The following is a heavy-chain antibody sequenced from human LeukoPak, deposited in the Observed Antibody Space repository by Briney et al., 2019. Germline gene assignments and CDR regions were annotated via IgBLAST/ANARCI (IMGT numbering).Heavy chain of an antibody. CDR1: GGSISSGEYY. J-gene: IGHJ5*02. D-gene: IGHD6-13*01. Sequence: SETLSLTCTASGGSISSGEYYWSWIRQRPGKGLEWIGYIYYSGSTYYNPSLKSRVTISVDTSKNQFSLKLSSVTAADTAVYYCARDRIAGRWFDPWGQGTLVTVSS. CDR3: ARDRIAGRWFDP. V-gene: IGHV4-31*03. CDR2: IYYSGST.